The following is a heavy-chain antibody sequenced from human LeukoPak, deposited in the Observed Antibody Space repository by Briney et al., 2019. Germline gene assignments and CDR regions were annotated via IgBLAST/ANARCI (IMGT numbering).Heavy chain of an antibody. J-gene: IGHJ4*02. CDR1: GFTFSSYG. V-gene: IGHV3-30*03. CDR3: ATSGSPYYDSSGYYFGFDY. CDR2: ISYDGSNK. Sequence: GGSLGLSCAASGFTFSSYGMHWVRQAPGKGLEWVAVISYDGSNKYYADSVKGRFTISGDNSKNTLYLQMNSLRAEDTAVYYCATSGSPYYDSSGYYFGFDYWGQGTLVTVSS. D-gene: IGHD3-22*01.